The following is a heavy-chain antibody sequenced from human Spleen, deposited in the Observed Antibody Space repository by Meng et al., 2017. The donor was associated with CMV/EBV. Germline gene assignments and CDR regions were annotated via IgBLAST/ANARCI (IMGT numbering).Heavy chain of an antibody. CDR3: AKDLRGYCSITSCYVIDS. D-gene: IGHD2-2*01. CDR1: GFTFSNNA. Sequence: GESLKISCAASGFTFSNNAMYWVRQAPGKGLEWVAFIRYDGNNKYYSDSVKGRFTISRDNSEDTLYLQMNNLRVDDTAVYYCAKDLRGYCSITSCYVIDSWGQGTLVTVSS. J-gene: IGHJ5*01. V-gene: IGHV3-30*02. CDR2: IRYDGNNK.